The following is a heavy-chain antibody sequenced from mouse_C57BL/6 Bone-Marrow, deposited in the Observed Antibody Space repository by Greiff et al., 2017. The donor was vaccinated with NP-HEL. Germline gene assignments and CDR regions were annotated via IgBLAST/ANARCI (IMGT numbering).Heavy chain of an antibody. CDR1: GFTFSSYG. D-gene: IGHD4-1*01. J-gene: IGHJ2*01. V-gene: IGHV5-6*01. Sequence: EVQGVESGGDLVKPGGSLKLSCAASGFTFSSYGMSWVRQTPDKRLEWVATISSGGSYTYYPDSVKGRFTISRDNAKNTLYLQMSSLKSEDTAMYYCARHGGAHWDGYWGQGTTLTVSS. CDR3: ARHGGAHWDGY. CDR2: ISSGGSYT.